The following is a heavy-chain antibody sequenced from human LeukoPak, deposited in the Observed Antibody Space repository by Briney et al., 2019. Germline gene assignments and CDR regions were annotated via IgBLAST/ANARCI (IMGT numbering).Heavy chain of an antibody. CDR3: ARDLQVDGRRSDY. V-gene: IGHV3-21*04. CDR2: ISTSGNYI. CDR1: GFTFRDYS. J-gene: IGHJ4*02. D-gene: IGHD2-15*01. Sequence: KPGGSLRLSCAASGFTFRDYSMNWVRQAPGKGLEWVSYISTSGNYIYYADSVKGRFTISRDNAKNSLYLQMNSLRAEDTALYYCARDLQVDGRRSDYWGQGTLVTVSS.